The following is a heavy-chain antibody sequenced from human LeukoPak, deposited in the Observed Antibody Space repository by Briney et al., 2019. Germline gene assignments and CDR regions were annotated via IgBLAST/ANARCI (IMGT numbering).Heavy chain of an antibody. Sequence: SETLSLTCTVSGGSISSYYWSWIRQPPGKGLEWIGYIYTSGSTNYNPSLKSRVTISVDTSKNQFSLKLSSVTAADTAVYYCATQYKEFNPHHYYYYMDVWGKGTTVTVSS. CDR1: GGSISSYY. J-gene: IGHJ6*03. V-gene: IGHV4-4*09. CDR2: IYTSGST. D-gene: IGHD3-10*01. CDR3: ATQYKEFNPHHYYYYMDV.